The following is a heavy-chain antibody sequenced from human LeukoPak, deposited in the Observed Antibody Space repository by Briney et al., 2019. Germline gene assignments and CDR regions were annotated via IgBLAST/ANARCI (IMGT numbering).Heavy chain of an antibody. CDR3: ARAGRPVLQYYYYYYMDV. V-gene: IGHV3-33*01. CDR1: GFSFNNYG. Sequence: GGSLRLSCAASGFSFNNYGMHWVRQAPGKGLEWVAIIWYDGNNNNYADSVKGRFTISRDNSKNTLSLQMNSLRADDTAVYYCARAGRPVLQYYYYYYMDVWGEGTTVTVSS. D-gene: IGHD6-6*01. J-gene: IGHJ6*03. CDR2: IWYDGNNN.